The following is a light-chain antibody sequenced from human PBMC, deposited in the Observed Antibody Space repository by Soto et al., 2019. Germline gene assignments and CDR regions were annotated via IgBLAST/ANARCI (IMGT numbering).Light chain of an antibody. CDR3: QQSITYPWT. J-gene: IGKJ1*01. Sequence: DIQMTQPPSTLSASAGDRVTITCRASQNIDMYLAWYQQKPGQAPSLLIYRASSLQSGVPSRFSGSGSGTEFTLTISSLQPDDFATYYCQQSITYPWTFGQGTKVDIK. CDR2: RAS. CDR1: QNIDMY. V-gene: IGKV1-5*03.